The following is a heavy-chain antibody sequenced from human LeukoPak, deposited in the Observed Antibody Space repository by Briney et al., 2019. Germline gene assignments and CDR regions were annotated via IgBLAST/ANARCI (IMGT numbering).Heavy chain of an antibody. J-gene: IGHJ6*04. CDR1: GGSFSGYS. CDR2: INHSGST. V-gene: IGHV4-34*01. CDR3: ARPHLRRDYYYYGMDV. Sequence: SETLSLTCAVYGGSFSGYSWSWIREPPGKGLEWIGEINHSGSTNYNPSLKSRVTISVDTSKNQFSLKLSSVTAADTAVYYCARPHLRRDYYYYGMDVWGKGTTVTVSS.